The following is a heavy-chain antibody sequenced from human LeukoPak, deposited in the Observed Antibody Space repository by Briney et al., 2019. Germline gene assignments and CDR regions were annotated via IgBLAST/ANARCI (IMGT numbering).Heavy chain of an antibody. Sequence: GGSLRLSCAASGFTFSSYAMSWVRQAPGKGLEWVSAISGSGGSTYYADSVKGRFTISRDDSKNTVYLQMNSLRVEDTAVYYCARAPTVTTTFDYWGQGALVTVSS. V-gene: IGHV3-23*01. J-gene: IGHJ4*02. CDR3: ARAPTVTTTFDY. CDR1: GFTFSSYA. D-gene: IGHD4-17*01. CDR2: ISGSGGST.